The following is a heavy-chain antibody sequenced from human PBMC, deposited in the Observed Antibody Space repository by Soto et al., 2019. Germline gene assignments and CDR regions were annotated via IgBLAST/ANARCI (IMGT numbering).Heavy chain of an antibody. Sequence: GGSLTLSCAASGFTFSSYIMNWVRKSPGKGLEWVSYISSSSSTIYYADSVKGRFTISRDNAKNSLYLQMNSLRAEDTAVYYCARADSGYAHGYYYYGMDVWGQGT. CDR1: GFTFSSYI. J-gene: IGHJ6*02. CDR3: ARADSGYAHGYYYYGMDV. D-gene: IGHD5-12*01. CDR2: ISSSSSTI. V-gene: IGHV3-48*01.